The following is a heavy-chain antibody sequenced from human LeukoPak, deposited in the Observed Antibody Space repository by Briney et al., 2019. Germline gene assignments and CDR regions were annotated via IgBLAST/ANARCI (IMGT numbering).Heavy chain of an antibody. CDR1: GFTFSNYW. V-gene: IGHV3-74*01. J-gene: IGHJ6*02. D-gene: IGHD2-21*02. CDR3: SRDSLSSCGGDCYSGLDV. Sequence: GGSLRLSCAASGFTFSNYWMHWVRQAPGEALMWVSRIKSDGSSTTYADSVKGRFTISRDNAKNTLYLQMNSLRAEDTAVYYCSRDSLSSCGGDCYSGLDVWGQETTVTVSS. CDR2: IKSDGSST.